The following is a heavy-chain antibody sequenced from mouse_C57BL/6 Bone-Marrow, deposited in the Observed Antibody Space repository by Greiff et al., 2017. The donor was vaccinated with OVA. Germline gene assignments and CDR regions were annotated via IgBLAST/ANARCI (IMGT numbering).Heavy chain of an antibody. Sequence: QVQLQQSGPELVKPGASVKISCKASGYTFTDYYINWVKQRPGQGLEWIGWIFPGRGSTYYNEKFKGKATLTVDKSSSTAYMLLSSLTSEDSAVYLCARPGTTVGHNAMDYWGQGTSVTVSS. CDR2: IFPGRGST. J-gene: IGHJ4*01. D-gene: IGHD1-1*01. CDR3: ARPGTTVGHNAMDY. V-gene: IGHV1-75*01. CDR1: GYTFTDYY.